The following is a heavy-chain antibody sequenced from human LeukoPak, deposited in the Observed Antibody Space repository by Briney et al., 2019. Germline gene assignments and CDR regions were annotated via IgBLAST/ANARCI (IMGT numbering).Heavy chain of an antibody. Sequence: PSETLSLTCTVSGGSISSYYWSWIRQPAGKGLEGIGRIYTSGSTNYNPSLTSRGTMSVDTSKNQFSLKLSSVTAADTAVYYCARGGGRGYSYGYEDYWGQGTLVTVSS. CDR1: GGSISSYY. J-gene: IGHJ4*02. D-gene: IGHD5-18*01. V-gene: IGHV4-4*07. CDR2: IYTSGST. CDR3: ARGGGRGYSYGYEDY.